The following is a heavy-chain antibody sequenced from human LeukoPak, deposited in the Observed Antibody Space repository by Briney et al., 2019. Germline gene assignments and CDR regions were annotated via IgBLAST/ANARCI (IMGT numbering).Heavy chain of an antibody. V-gene: IGHV3-21*01. CDR3: ARRYCGSSTCDDFDY. CDR1: GFSFSSYT. CDR2: IDTTSTYT. J-gene: IGHJ4*02. Sequence: GGSLRLSCAASGFSFSSYTMAWVRQAPGKGLEWVSSIDTTSTYTYYADSVKGRFTISRDNAKNSLYLQMNSLRAEDTAVYHCARRYCGSSTCDDFDYWGQGTLVTVSS. D-gene: IGHD2-2*01.